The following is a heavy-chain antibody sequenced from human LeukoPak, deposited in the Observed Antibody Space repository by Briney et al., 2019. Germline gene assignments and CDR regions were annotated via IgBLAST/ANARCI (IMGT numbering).Heavy chain of an antibody. CDR3: ARGLYSSFHFDY. CDR2: INPNSGGT. V-gene: IGHV1-2*02. J-gene: IGHJ4*02. D-gene: IGHD6-6*01. CDR1: GYTFTGYY. Sequence: ASVKVSCKASGYTFTGYYIHWVRQAPGQGLEWMGWINPNSGGTNYAQKFQGRVTMTRDTSISTAYMELSRLRSDDTAVYYCARGLYSSFHFDYWGQGTLVTVSS.